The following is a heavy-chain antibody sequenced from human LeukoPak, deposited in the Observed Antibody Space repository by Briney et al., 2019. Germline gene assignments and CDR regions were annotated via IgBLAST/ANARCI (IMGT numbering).Heavy chain of an antibody. CDR2: ISGSGGTT. V-gene: IGHV3-23*01. D-gene: IGHD1-7*01. J-gene: IGHJ4*02. CDR3: AKDRDWNYWTDY. Sequence: GGSLRLSCAASGFTFSSYAMSWVRQAPGKGLEWVSAISGSGGTTYYADSVKGRFTISRDNSKNTLYLQMNSLRAEDTAVYYCAKDRDWNYWTDYWGQGTLVTVSS. CDR1: GFTFSSYA.